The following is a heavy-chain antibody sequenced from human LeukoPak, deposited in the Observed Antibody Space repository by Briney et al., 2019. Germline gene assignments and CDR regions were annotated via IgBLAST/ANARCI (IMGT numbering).Heavy chain of an antibody. CDR2: NYYSGST. J-gene: IGHJ3*02. V-gene: IGHV4-30-4*01. CDR1: GGSISSGDYY. CDR3: ARDLEFYCSSTSCRAFDI. D-gene: IGHD2-2*01. Sequence: PSETLSLTCTVSGGSISSGDYYWSWIRQPPGKGLEWIGYNYYSGSTYYNPSLKSRVTISVDTSKNQFSLKLSSVTAADTAVYYCARDLEFYCSSTSCRAFDIWGQGTMVTVSS.